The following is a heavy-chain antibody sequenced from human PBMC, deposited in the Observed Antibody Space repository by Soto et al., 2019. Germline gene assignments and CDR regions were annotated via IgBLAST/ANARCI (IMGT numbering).Heavy chain of an antibody. Sequence: EVQLLESGGGLVQPGGSLRLSCTASGFIFSNYALNWVRQAPGKGLECVSGISGHDATTYYADSVKGRFNIYRDNSKSTIYLPMDNQGADDTAGHYCVKALTSVHWGQGALVTVSS. CDR3: VKALTSVH. CDR1: GFIFSNYA. V-gene: IGHV3-23*01. CDR2: ISGHDATT. D-gene: IGHD1-1*01. J-gene: IGHJ4*02.